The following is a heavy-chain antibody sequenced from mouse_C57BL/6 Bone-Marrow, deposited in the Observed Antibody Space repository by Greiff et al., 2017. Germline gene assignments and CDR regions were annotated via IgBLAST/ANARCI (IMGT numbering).Heavy chain of an antibody. J-gene: IGHJ3*01. CDR3: ARWGSTMITNWFAY. V-gene: IGHV1-64*01. CDR1: GYTFTSYW. Sequence: QVQLQQPGAELVKPGASVKLSCKASGYTFTSYWMHWVKQRPGQGLEWIGMIHPNSGSTNYNEKFKSKATLTVDKSSSTAYMQLSSLTSEDSAVYYCARWGSTMITNWFAYWGQGTLVTVSA. CDR2: IHPNSGST. D-gene: IGHD2-4*01.